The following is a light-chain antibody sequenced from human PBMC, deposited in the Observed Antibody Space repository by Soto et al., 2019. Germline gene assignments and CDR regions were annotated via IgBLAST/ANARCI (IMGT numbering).Light chain of an antibody. CDR3: KSYAGSNTYV. V-gene: IGLV2-8*01. Sequence: QSALTQPPSASGSPGQSVTIYCTGTKNDIGVYDFVSWYQHHPGKAPRLIIYEVVQRPSGVPDRFSGSKSGNTASLTVSGLQAEDEADYFCKSYAGSNTYVFGSGTKLTVL. CDR1: KNDIGVYDF. CDR2: EVV. J-gene: IGLJ1*01.